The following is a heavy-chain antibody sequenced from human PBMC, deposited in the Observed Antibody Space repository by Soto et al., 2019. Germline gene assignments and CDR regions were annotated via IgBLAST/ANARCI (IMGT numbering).Heavy chain of an antibody. V-gene: IGHV5-10-1*01. CDR2: IDPSDSYT. CDR1: GYSFTSYW. Sequence: GESLKISCKGSGYSFTSYWISWVRQMPGKGLEWMGRIDPSDSYTNYSPSFQGHVTISADKSISTAYLQWSSLKASDTAMYYCASPYYYGSGSLYGMDVWGQGTTVTVS. CDR3: ASPYYYGSGSLYGMDV. D-gene: IGHD3-10*01. J-gene: IGHJ6*02.